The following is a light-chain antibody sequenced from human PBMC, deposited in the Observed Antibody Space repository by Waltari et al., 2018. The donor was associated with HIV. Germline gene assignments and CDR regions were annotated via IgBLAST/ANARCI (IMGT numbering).Light chain of an antibody. CDR1: SSDVGGYNS. CDR2: DVT. CDR3: KSKTSSTTPCV. J-gene: IGLJ1*01. V-gene: IGLV2-14*03. Sequence: QSALTQPASVSGSPGQSITISCTGTSSDVGGYNSVAWYQQHPGKAPRLIIYDVTNRPSGVSNRFSGSKSGHTASLTISGLQADDEADYYCKSKTSSTTPCVFGTGTKVTVL.